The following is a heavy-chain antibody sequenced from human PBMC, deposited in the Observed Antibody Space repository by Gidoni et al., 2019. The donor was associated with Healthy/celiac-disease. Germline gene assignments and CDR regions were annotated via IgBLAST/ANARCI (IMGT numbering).Heavy chain of an antibody. CDR2: IYYSGST. J-gene: IGHJ4*02. CDR3: ARHPSFDWLLYPSDY. D-gene: IGHD3-9*01. CDR1: GGSISSSSYY. V-gene: IGHV4-39*01. Sequence: QLQLQESGPGLVKPSETLSLTCTVSGGSISSSSYYWGWIRQPPGKGLEWIGSIYYSGSTYYNPSLKSRVTISVDTSKNQFSLKLSSVTAADTAVYYCARHPSFDWLLYPSDYWGQGTLVTVSS.